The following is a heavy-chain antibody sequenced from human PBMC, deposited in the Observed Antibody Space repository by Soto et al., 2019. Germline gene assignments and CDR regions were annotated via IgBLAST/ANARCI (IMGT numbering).Heavy chain of an antibody. CDR1: GFIFSNAW. J-gene: IGHJ4*02. CDR3: DTGWYFDH. V-gene: IGHV3-15*01. D-gene: IGHD6-19*01. CDR2: IKSEPNGGTI. Sequence: PGGSLRLSCAGSGFIFSNAWMNWVRQAPGKGLEWVGRIKSEPNGGTIDYAAPVKDRLTISRDDSKNTVYLQMSSLKTEDTAVYYCDTGWYFDHWGQGTLVTVSS.